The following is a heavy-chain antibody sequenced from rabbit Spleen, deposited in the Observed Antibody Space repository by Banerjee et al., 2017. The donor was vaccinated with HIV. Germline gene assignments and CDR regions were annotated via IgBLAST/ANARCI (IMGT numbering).Heavy chain of an antibody. D-gene: IGHD1-1*01. V-gene: IGHV1S45*01. J-gene: IGHJ6*01. CDR1: GFSFSNSYW. CDR2: IYAGSSGNT. CDR3: ARLRGGSGHYPL. Sequence: QEQLVESGGGLVQPEGSLTLTCTVSGFSFSNSYWICWVRQAPGKGLEWIACIYAGSSGNTYYASWAKGRFTISKTSSTTVTLQMTSLTAADTATYFCARLRGGSGHYPLWGPGTLVTVS.